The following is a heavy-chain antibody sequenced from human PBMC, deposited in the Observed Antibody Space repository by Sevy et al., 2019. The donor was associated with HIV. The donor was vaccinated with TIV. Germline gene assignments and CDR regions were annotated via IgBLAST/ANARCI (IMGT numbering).Heavy chain of an antibody. D-gene: IGHD3-22*01. J-gene: IGHJ4*02. CDR1: GGSISSYY. Sequence: SETLSLTCTVSGGSISSYYWSWIRQPPGKGLEWIGYIYYSGSTNYNPSLKSPVTISVDTSKNQFSLKLSSVTAADTAVYYCARSTYYYDSSGYPIFDYWGQGTLVTVSS. CDR2: IYYSGST. CDR3: ARSTYYYDSSGYPIFDY. V-gene: IGHV4-59*01.